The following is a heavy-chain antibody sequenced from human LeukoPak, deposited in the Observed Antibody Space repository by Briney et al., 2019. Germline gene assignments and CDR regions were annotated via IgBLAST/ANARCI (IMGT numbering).Heavy chain of an antibody. CDR2: IYYSGST. CDR1: GGSISSYY. Sequence: SETLSLTCTVSGGSISSYYWSWIRQPPGKGLEWMGYIYYSGSTNYNPSLKSRVTISVDTSENQYSLKLSSVTAADTAVYYCASAVVPAAINYWGQGTLVTASS. D-gene: IGHD2-2*02. V-gene: IGHV4-59*01. J-gene: IGHJ4*02. CDR3: ASAVVPAAINY.